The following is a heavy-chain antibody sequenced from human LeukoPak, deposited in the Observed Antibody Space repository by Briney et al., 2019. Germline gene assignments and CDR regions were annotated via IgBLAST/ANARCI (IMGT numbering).Heavy chain of an antibody. D-gene: IGHD1-26*01. Sequence: GSLRLSCTASGFTFSSYGMHWVRQPPGKGLEWIGSTYYRGTTYYNPSLKSRVTISVDTSKNQFSLQLSSVTAADTAVYYCARDWDRYAYWGQGTLVTVSS. CDR3: ARDWDRYAY. J-gene: IGHJ4*02. V-gene: IGHV4-39*07. CDR2: TYYRGTT. CDR1: GFTFSSYG.